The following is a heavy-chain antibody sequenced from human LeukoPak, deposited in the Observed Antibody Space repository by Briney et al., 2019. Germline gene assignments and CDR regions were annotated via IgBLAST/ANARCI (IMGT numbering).Heavy chain of an antibody. J-gene: IGHJ6*02. CDR2: ISSSSSYI. CDR3: ASSLSYYGMDV. Sequence: GGSLRLSCAASGFTFSSYSMNWVRQAPGKGLEWVSSISSSSSYIYYADSVKGRFTTSRDNAKNSLYLQMNSLRAEDTAVYYCASSLSYYGMDVWGQGTTVTVSS. CDR1: GFTFSSYS. V-gene: IGHV3-21*01.